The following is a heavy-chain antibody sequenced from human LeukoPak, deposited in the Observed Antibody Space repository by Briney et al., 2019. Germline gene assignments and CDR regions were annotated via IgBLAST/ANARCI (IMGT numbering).Heavy chain of an antibody. CDR2: ISAYNGNT. J-gene: IGHJ4*02. CDR1: GYTFTSYG. Sequence: GPVKVSCKASGYTFTSYGISWVRQAPGQGLEWMGWISAYNGNTNYAQKLQGRVTMTTDTSTSTAYMELRSLRSDDTAVYYCARLPSYGYQDYWGQGTLVTVSS. D-gene: IGHD5-18*01. V-gene: IGHV1-18*01. CDR3: ARLPSYGYQDY.